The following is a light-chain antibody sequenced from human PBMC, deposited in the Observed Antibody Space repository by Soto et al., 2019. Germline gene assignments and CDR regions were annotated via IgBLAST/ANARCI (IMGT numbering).Light chain of an antibody. CDR3: QQYHSYCT. V-gene: IGKV1-5*01. J-gene: IGKJ2*01. Sequence: DIQMTQSPSTLSASVGDRVTITCRASQSFTGMLAWYQQKPGKAPKLLIYDASTLESGVPSRFSGSGSGKEFTLTIRGLQPDDFATYYRQQYHSYCTFGQGTKLEIK. CDR1: QSFTGM. CDR2: DAS.